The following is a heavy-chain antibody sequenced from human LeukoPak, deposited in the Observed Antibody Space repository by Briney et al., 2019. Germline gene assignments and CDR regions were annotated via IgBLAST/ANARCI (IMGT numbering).Heavy chain of an antibody. V-gene: IGHV3-49*04. Sequence: GGSLRLSCTASGFALGDYAMSWVRQAPGRGLEWVGFIRSKAYGGTTEYAASVKGRFTISRDDSKSIAYLQMNSLKTEDTAVYYCTRDFGDEYYYDGMDVWGQGTTVTVSS. CDR1: GFALGDYA. CDR2: IRSKAYGGTT. J-gene: IGHJ6*02. CDR3: TRDFGDEYYYDGMDV. D-gene: IGHD3-22*01.